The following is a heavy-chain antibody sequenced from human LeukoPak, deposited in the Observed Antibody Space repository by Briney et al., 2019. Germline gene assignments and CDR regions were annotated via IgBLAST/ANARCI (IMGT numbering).Heavy chain of an antibody. CDR3: VLSQANSITQFFDY. CDR2: ISSRSTFV. CDR1: GFNFGSYT. J-gene: IGHJ4*02. V-gene: IGHV3-21*01. D-gene: IGHD2/OR15-2a*01. Sequence: GGSLRLSCAASGFNFGSYTMPWVRQAPGKGLEWVSSISSRSTFVHYADSIKGRFTISRDNSKSSLFLQMNSLRAEDTAVYYCVLSQANSITQFFDYWGQGALVTVSS.